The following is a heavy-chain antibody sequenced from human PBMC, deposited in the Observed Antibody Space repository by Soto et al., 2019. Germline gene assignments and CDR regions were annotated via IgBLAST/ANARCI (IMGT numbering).Heavy chain of an antibody. CDR1: GFTFSTYG. Sequence: SLRLSCAASGFTFSTYGMHWVRQTPGKGLDWVAVISYDGTNKFYSDSVKGRFTISRDNFKNTLTLQMNSLRADDTAVYSCAKDLQSYGDYDYYCYGMDVWGLGTRVTVSS. D-gene: IGHD4-17*01. CDR2: ISYDGTNK. J-gene: IGHJ6*02. V-gene: IGHV3-30*18. CDR3: AKDLQSYGDYDYYCYGMDV.